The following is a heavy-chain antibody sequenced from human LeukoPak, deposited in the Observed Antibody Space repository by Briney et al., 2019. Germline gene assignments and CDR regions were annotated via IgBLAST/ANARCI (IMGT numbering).Heavy chain of an antibody. CDR3: ARGSSREDYYDSSGYYCFDY. Sequence: ASVKVSCKASGGTFSSYAISWVRQAPGQGLEWMGWISVYNDDTNYAQKFQGRVTMTTDTSTTTVYMELRSLRSDDTAVYYCARGSSREDYYDSSGYYCFDYWGQGTLVTVSS. J-gene: IGHJ4*02. CDR2: ISVYNDDT. V-gene: IGHV1-18*01. D-gene: IGHD3-22*01. CDR1: GGTFSSYA.